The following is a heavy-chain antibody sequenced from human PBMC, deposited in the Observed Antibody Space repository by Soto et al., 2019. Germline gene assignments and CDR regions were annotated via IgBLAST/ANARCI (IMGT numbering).Heavy chain of an antibody. J-gene: IGHJ6*03. CDR3: ASGNSKRIALAGIDYYYMDV. V-gene: IGHV1-8*01. CDR1: GYTFTSYD. D-gene: IGHD6-19*01. Sequence: QVQLVQSGAEVKKPGASVKVSCTASGYTFTSYDINWVRQATGQGLEWMGWMNPNSGNPGYAQKFQVRATITRNTSIITAYMELRSLRSDDTAVYYCASGNSKRIALAGIDYYYMDVWGTGTTVTVSS. CDR2: MNPNSGNP.